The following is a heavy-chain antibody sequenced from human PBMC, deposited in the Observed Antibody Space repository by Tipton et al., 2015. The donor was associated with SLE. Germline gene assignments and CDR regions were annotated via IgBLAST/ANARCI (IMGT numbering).Heavy chain of an antibody. CDR3: AKDLGSLGIAVRPGPFDM. CDR1: GFNFSNYA. Sequence: SLRLSCAASGFNFSNYAISWVRQAPARGLEWVSAISGSSISTHYADSVKGRFTISRDNSKNTLYLQMDSLRAEDTAVYYCAKDLGSLGIAVRPGPFDMWGQETMVSVSS. D-gene: IGHD6-6*01. CDR2: ISGSSIST. V-gene: IGHV3-23*01. J-gene: IGHJ3*02.